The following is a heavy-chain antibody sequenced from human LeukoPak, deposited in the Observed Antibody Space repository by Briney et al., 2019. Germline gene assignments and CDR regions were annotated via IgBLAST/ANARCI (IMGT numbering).Heavy chain of an antibody. D-gene: IGHD5-18*01. CDR2: IYSGDSDT. V-gene: IGHV5-51*01. CDR1: GYNFTRLC. J-gene: IGHJ4*02. Sequence: GALKTSFKGPGYNFTRLCIGWVRQGPGEGLEWMGIIYSGDSDTRYIPSFQGQVTISADKSISTAYLQWSGLKASENAMDYCGKHRGDTASDYWGQGTLVTVSS. CDR3: GKHRGDTASDY.